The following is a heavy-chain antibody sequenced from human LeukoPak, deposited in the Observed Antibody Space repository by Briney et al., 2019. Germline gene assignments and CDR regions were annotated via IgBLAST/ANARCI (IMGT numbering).Heavy chain of an antibody. CDR1: GLTFSDYY. J-gene: IGHJ4*02. CDR2: ISGSGSTI. CDR3: ARDSEAVAGNFDY. V-gene: IGHV3-11*01. Sequence: GGSLRLSCAASGLTFSDYYMSWIRQAPGKGLEWVSYISGSGSTIYYADSVKGRFTISRDNAKNSLYLQMNSLRAEDTAVYYCARDSEAVAGNFDYWGQGTLATVSS. D-gene: IGHD6-19*01.